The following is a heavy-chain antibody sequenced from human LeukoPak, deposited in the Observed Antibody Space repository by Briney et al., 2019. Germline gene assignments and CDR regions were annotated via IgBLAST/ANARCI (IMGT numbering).Heavy chain of an antibody. CDR2: ISSSSSYI. CDR3: ARCCSGGSCYSGDY. D-gene: IGHD2-15*01. Sequence: GGSLRLPCAASGFTFSSYSMNWVRQAPGKGLEWVSSISSSSSYIYYADSVKGRFTISRDNAKNTLYLQMNSLRAEDTAVYYCARCCSGGSCYSGDYWGQGTLVTVSS. CDR1: GFTFSSYS. J-gene: IGHJ4*02. V-gene: IGHV3-21*01.